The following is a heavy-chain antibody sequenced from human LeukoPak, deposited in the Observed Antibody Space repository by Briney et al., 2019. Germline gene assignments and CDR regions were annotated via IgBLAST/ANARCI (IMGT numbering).Heavy chain of an antibody. Sequence: GGSLRLSCAASGFTFSDYSINWVRQAPGKGLEWVSSISSSSSYIYYADSVKGRFTISRDNAKNSLYLQMNSLRAEDTAVYYCARDLSTMIGRSFDYWGQGTLVTVSS. J-gene: IGHJ4*02. D-gene: IGHD3-10*02. CDR2: ISSSSSYI. CDR1: GFTFSDYS. CDR3: ARDLSTMIGRSFDY. V-gene: IGHV3-21*01.